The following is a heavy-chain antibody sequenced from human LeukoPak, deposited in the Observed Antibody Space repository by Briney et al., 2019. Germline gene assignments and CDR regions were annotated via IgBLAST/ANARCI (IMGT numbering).Heavy chain of an antibody. J-gene: IGHJ3*02. CDR2: IYYSGST. CDR1: GVSMSSCAFC. V-gene: IGHV4-30-4*08. D-gene: IGHD4-17*01. CDR3: ARAFPFDDYGDPDAFDI. Sequence: SETLSLTCTVSGVSMSSCAFCWIWIRQHPGKGLKWIVNIYYSGSTYYNPSLKSRVTISVDRSKSQFSLKLTSVTAADTAVYYCARAFPFDDYGDPDAFDIWGQGTMVTVSS.